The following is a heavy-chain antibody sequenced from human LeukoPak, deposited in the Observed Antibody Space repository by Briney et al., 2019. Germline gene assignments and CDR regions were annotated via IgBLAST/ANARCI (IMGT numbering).Heavy chain of an antibody. CDR3: ARSMVRGVIDY. Sequence: KSSETPSLTCTVSGVSISSSSYYWGWIRQPPGKGLEWIGSIYYSGSTYYNPSLKSRVTISVDTSKNQFSLKLSSMTAADTAVYYCARSMVRGVIDYWGQGTLVTVSS. D-gene: IGHD3-10*01. V-gene: IGHV4-39*01. J-gene: IGHJ4*02. CDR2: IYYSGST. CDR1: GVSISSSSYY.